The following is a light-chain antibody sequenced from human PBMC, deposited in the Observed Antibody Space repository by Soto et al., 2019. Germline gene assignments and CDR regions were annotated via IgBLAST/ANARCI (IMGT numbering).Light chain of an antibody. J-gene: IGKJ3*01. CDR1: QSFNNY. V-gene: IGKV3-11*01. Sequence: EIVLTQSPATLAWSPGERATLSCRASQSFNNYLAWYQQKPGQAPRLLIYDSSNSATGIPARFSGSGSGTDFTLTISSLEPEDFAVYYCQHRGDFTFGPGTKVDIK. CDR3: QHRGDFT. CDR2: DSS.